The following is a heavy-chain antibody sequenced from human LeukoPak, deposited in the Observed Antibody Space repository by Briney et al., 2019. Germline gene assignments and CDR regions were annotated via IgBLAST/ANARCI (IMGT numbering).Heavy chain of an antibody. CDR2: IYSSGST. Sequence: GGSLRLSCAASGFTVSSNYMSWVRQAPGKGLEWVSVIYSSGSTYYADSVKGRFTISRDNSKNTLYLQMNSLRAEDTAVYYCARGGPGEDDILTGSHDYWGQGTLVTVSS. V-gene: IGHV3-53*01. CDR3: ARGGPGEDDILTGSHDY. CDR1: GFTVSSNY. J-gene: IGHJ4*02. D-gene: IGHD3-9*01.